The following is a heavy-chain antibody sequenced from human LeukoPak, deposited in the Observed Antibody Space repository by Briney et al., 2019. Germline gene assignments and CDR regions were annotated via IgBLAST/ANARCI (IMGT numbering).Heavy chain of an antibody. CDR3: ARSKWGVITFGGVFDY. Sequence: GGSLRLSCAASGFTFSSYSMNWVRQAPGKGLEWVSSISSSSSYIYYADSVKGRFTISRDNAKNSLYLQMNSLRAEDTAVYYCARSKWGVITFGGVFDYWGQGTLVTVSS. D-gene: IGHD3-16*01. V-gene: IGHV3-21*01. CDR2: ISSSSSYI. J-gene: IGHJ4*02. CDR1: GFTFSSYS.